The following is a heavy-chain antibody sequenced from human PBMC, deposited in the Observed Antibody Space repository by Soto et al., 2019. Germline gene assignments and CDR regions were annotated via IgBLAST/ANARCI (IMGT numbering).Heavy chain of an antibody. V-gene: IGHV4-61*08. CDR1: GGSLNTGGYS. J-gene: IGHJ6*02. Sequence: ASETLSLTCNVSGGSLNTGGYSWSWVRKPPGKGLEWIGYMYYTGTTNYNPSLRSRVTISLDTSKKQFSLKLSSVTAADTAVYYCARPGIRFGNKMDVWGQGTTVTVSS. D-gene: IGHD3-10*01. CDR3: ARPGIRFGNKMDV. CDR2: MYYTGTT.